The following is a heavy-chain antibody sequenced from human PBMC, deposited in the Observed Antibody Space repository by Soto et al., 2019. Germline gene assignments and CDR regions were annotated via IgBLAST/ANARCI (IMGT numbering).Heavy chain of an antibody. CDR1: GGSISSSSYY. CDR3: AAGFYYYYGMDV. J-gene: IGHJ6*02. V-gene: IGHV4-39*01. Sequence: GTLSLTCTVSGGSISSSSYYWAWIRQPPGKGLEWIGSIYYSGSTYYNPSLKSRVTISVDTSKNQFSLKLSSVTAADTAVYYCAAGFYYYYGMDVWGQGTTVTVSS. D-gene: IGHD3-9*01. CDR2: IYYSGST.